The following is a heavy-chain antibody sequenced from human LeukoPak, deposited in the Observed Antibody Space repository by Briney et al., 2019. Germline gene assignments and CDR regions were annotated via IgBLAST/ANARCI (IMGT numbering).Heavy chain of an antibody. Sequence: PSGTQSLTCTVSGGSISSYYWNWIRQPPGKGLEWIGYIYSSGSTNYNPSLKSRVAISVDTSRNQFSLKLSSVTTADTAVYYARGYGYYFESWGQGTLVTVSS. V-gene: IGHV4-59*03. CDR1: GGSISSYY. CDR2: IYSSGST. CDR3: RGYGYYFES. D-gene: IGHD5-18*01. J-gene: IGHJ4*02.